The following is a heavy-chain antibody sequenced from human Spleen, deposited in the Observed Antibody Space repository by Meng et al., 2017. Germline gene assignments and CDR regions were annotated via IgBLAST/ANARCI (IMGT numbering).Heavy chain of an antibody. V-gene: IGHV4-4*02. J-gene: IGHJ1*01. CDR1: GGSISSSTW. CDR2: VSHSGTT. D-gene: IGHD3-10*01. CDR3: LRGSGGSV. Sequence: QVQLQQSGPGLVQPSGTLSLTCAVSGGSISSSTWWSWVRQPPGKGLEWIGEVSHSGTTRYNPSLKSRVTLSLDNSKNQFSLMLSSVTAADTAVYYCLRGSGGSVWGQGTLVTVSS.